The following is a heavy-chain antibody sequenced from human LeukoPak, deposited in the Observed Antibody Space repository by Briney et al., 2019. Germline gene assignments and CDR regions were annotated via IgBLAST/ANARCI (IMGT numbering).Heavy chain of an antibody. Sequence: SETLSLTCTVSGGSISSSSYYWGWIRQPPGKGLEWIGSIYYSGSTYYNPSLKSRVTISVDTSKNQFSLKLSSVTAADTAVYYCARQEVVAATGFDYWGQGTLVTVSS. CDR2: IYYSGST. CDR3: ARQEVVAATGFDY. J-gene: IGHJ4*02. CDR1: GGSISSSSYY. V-gene: IGHV4-39*01. D-gene: IGHD2-15*01.